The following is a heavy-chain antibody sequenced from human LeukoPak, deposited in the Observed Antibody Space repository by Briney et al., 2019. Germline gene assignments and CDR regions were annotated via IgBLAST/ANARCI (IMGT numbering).Heavy chain of an antibody. CDR2: ISSSSSYI. CDR3: ARLVVVAANAFDI. CDR1: GFTFNTYS. Sequence: PGGSLGLSCAASGFTFNTYSMNWVRQAPGKGLEWVSSISSSSSYIYYADSVKGRFTISRDNAKNSLYLQMNSLRAEDTAVYYCARLVVVAANAFDIWGQGTMVAVSS. D-gene: IGHD2-15*01. J-gene: IGHJ3*02. V-gene: IGHV3-21*01.